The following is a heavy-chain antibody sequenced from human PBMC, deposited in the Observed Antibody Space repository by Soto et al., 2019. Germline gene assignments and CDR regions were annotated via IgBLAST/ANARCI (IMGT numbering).Heavy chain of an antibody. J-gene: IGHJ5*02. CDR3: ARAGLPYGSDGGWFDP. Sequence: QVQLQESGPGLVKPSQTLSLTCTVSGGSISSGGYYWSWIRQHPGKGLEWIGYIYYSGSTYYNPSLKSRVTISVDTSKNQFSLKLSSVTAADTAAYYCARAGLPYGSDGGWFDPWGQGTLVTVSS. V-gene: IGHV4-31*03. CDR1: GGSISSGGYY. D-gene: IGHD3-10*01. CDR2: IYYSGST.